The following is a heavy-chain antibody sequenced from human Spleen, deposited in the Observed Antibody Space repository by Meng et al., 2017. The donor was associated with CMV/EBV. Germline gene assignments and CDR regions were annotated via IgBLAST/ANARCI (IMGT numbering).Heavy chain of an antibody. CDR2: ISYDGSNK. Sequence: TLGCEAMHRVRQAPGKGLEWVAVISYDGSNKYYADSVKGRFTISRDNSQTTLYLQMHSLRAEDTAVYYCARDYCSSTNCYSRNWFDPWGQGTLVTVSS. CDR1: TLGCEA. D-gene: IGHD2-2*02. V-gene: IGHV3-30*04. J-gene: IGHJ5*02. CDR3: ARDYCSSTNCYSRNWFDP.